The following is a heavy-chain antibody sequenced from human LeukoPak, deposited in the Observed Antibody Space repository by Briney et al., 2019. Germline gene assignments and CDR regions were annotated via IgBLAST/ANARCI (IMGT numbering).Heavy chain of an antibody. Sequence: GRSLRLSCAASGFTFDDCAMHWVRQAPGKGPEWVSGISWNSGRIGYADSVKGRFTISRDNAKNSLYLQMTSLRAEDTAEYYCAKSLFTSATGTGRAFHIWGQGTMVTVSS. D-gene: IGHD1-1*01. J-gene: IGHJ3*02. CDR3: AKSLFTSATGTGRAFHI. CDR2: ISWNSGRI. V-gene: IGHV3-9*01. CDR1: GFTFDDCA.